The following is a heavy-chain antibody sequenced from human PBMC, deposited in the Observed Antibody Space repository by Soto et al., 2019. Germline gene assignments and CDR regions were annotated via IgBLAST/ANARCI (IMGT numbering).Heavy chain of an antibody. J-gene: IGHJ4*02. Sequence: QVQLVQSGAEVKKPGASVKVSCKASGYTFITYGVSWVRQAPGQGLDWLGWISTYNGNTRYAERLQGRVTMTTDTTTNTAYMELRNLRSDDTAVYYCARGPTDYYDNSANYLVEYWGQGTLVTVSS. CDR3: ARGPTDYYDNSANYLVEY. CDR2: ISTYNGNT. D-gene: IGHD3-22*01. CDR1: GYTFITYG. V-gene: IGHV1-18*01.